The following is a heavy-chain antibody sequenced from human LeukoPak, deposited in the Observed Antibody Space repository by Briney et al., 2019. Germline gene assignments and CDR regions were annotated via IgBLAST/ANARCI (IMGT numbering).Heavy chain of an antibody. CDR1: GYTFTSYY. D-gene: IGHD5-24*01. V-gene: IGHV1-46*01. CDR3: ARTLMATIIFDY. CDR2: INPSGGST. J-gene: IGHJ4*02. Sequence: RASVNVSCKASGYTFTSYYMHWVRQAPGQGLEWMGIINPSGGSTSCAQKFQGRVTMTRDTSTSTVYMELSSLRSEDTAVYYCARTLMATIIFDYWGQGTLVTVSS.